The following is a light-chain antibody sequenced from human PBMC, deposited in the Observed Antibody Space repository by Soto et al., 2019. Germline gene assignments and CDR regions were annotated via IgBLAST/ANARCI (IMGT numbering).Light chain of an antibody. V-gene: IGLV2-14*01. CDR3: SSYTTSATLV. CDR2: EVN. Sequence: QSVLTQPASVSESPGQSITISCTGTSSDVGAYNYVSWYQQHPDKAPKLMIFEVNNRPSGVSNRFSGSKSGNTASLTISGLQAEDEADYYCSSYTTSATLVFGGGTQLTVL. J-gene: IGLJ2*01. CDR1: SSDVGAYNY.